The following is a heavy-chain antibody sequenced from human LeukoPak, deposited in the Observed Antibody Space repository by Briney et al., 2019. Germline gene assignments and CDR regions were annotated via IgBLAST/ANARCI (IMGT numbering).Heavy chain of an antibody. V-gene: IGHV3-7*03. CDR2: INPAGSET. J-gene: IGHJ4*02. CDR1: GFSFSAYW. D-gene: IGHD6-19*01. Sequence: GGSLRLSCAASGFSFSAYWMTWVRQAPGTGLEWVANINPAGSETYYVDPVKGRFSISRDNAKNLVYLQMNSLRAEDTAVYYCGKTTVGYSSGRYPGWPVDYWGQGTLVTVSS. CDR3: GKTTVGYSSGRYPGWPVDY.